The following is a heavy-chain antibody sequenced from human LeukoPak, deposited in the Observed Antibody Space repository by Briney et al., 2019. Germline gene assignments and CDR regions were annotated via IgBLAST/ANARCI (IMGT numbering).Heavy chain of an antibody. Sequence: SETLSLTCTVSGGSISSSSYFWGWIRQPPGKGLEWIGSIYYSGSTYYNPSLKSRVTISVDTSKNQFSLKLTSVTASDTAVYYCARHRFGGFYYFDYWGQGTLVTVSS. CDR1: GGSISSSSYF. D-gene: IGHD3-10*01. J-gene: IGHJ4*02. CDR3: ARHRFGGFYYFDY. V-gene: IGHV4-39*01. CDR2: IYYSGST.